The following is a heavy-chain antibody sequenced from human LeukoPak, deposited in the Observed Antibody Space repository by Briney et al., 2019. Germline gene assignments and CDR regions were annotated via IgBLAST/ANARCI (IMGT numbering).Heavy chain of an antibody. J-gene: IGHJ5*02. CDR3: ARPLSGSNWFDP. CDR1: GGSFSGYY. D-gene: IGHD5-12*01. V-gene: IGHV4-34*01. CDR2: INHSGST. Sequence: SETLSLTCAVYGGSFSGYYWSWIRQSPGKGLEWIGEINHSGSTNYNPSLKSRVTISVDTSKNQFSLKLSSVTAADTAVYYCARPLSGSNWFDPWGQGTLVTVSS.